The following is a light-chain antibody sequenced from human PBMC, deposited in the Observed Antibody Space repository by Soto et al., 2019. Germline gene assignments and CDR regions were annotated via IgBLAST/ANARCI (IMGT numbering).Light chain of an antibody. CDR2: YDS. Sequence: SYELTQPPSVSVAPGKTARITCGGNNIGSKSVHWYQQKPGQAPVLVIYYDSDRPSGIPERFSGSNSGNTATLTISRVEAGDEADDYCQVWDSSSDRDLVFGGGTKLTVL. J-gene: IGLJ2*01. V-gene: IGLV3-21*04. CDR3: QVWDSSSDRDLV. CDR1: NIGSKS.